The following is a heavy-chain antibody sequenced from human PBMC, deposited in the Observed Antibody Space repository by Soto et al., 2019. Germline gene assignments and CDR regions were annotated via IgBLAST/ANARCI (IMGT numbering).Heavy chain of an antibody. J-gene: IGHJ5*02. CDR3: ARGDFVSGNNWFDP. D-gene: IGHD3-3*01. V-gene: IGHV1-2*04. CDR2: INPNSGGT. CDR1: GYTFTGYY. Sequence: SVKVSCKASGYTFTGYYMHWVRQAPGQGLEWMGWINPNSGGTNYAQKFQGWVTMTRDTSISTAYMELSRLRSDDTAVYYCARGDFVSGNNWFDPWGQGTLVTVSS.